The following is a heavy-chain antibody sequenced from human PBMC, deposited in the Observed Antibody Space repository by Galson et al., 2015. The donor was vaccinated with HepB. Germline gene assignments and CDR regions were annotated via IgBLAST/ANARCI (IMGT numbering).Heavy chain of an antibody. Sequence: SLRLSCAVSGFKFGSYYMTWVRQAPGKGPEWVANIRQDGNEKYYADSVKGRFTISRDNAKNSLSLQMNSLRVEDTAVYYCARASGVVRGVIPDSWGQGTLVTVSS. D-gene: IGHD3-10*01. CDR1: GFKFGSYY. V-gene: IGHV3-7*03. CDR2: IRQDGNEK. CDR3: ARASGVVRGVIPDS. J-gene: IGHJ4*02.